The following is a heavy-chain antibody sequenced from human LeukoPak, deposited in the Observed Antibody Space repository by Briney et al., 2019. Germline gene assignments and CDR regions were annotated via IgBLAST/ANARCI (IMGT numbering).Heavy chain of an antibody. CDR2: INHSGST. J-gene: IGHJ2*01. V-gene: IGHV4-34*01. CDR1: GGSFSGYY. D-gene: IGHD1/OR15-1a*01. Sequence: PSETLSLTCAVYGGSFSGYYWSWIRQPPGKGLEWIGEINHSGSTNYNPSLKSRVTISVDTSKNQFSLKLSSVTAADTAVYYCARIRENNDWYFDLWGRDTLVTVSS. CDR3: ARIRENNDWYFDL.